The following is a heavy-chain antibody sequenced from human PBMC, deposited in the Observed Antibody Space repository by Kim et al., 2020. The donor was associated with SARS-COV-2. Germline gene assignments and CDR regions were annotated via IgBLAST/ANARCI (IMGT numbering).Heavy chain of an antibody. CDR2: INPSGDNS. J-gene: IGHJ4*02. D-gene: IGHD5-18*01. CDR1: GYTFTNYY. CDR3: GRAGGRYSPLGY. Sequence: ASVKVSCKASGYTFTNYYMHWVRQAPGQGLEWMGIINPSGDNSSYTQKLQGRVTMTRDTSTSTVYMELRSLKSDDTAVYYCGRAGGRYSPLGYWGQGTLV. V-gene: IGHV1-46*01.